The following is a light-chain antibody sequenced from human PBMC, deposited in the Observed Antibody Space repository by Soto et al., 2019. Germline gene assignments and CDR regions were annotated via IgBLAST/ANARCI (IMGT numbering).Light chain of an antibody. CDR3: QQSYSTRLT. CDR1: QNITNY. V-gene: IGKV1-39*01. J-gene: IGKJ4*01. Sequence: GDRVTISCRPSQNITNYLNWYQQRPGKAPKLLIFAASTLQSGVPSRFSGSGSGTDFTLTISSLQPEDFATYYCQQSYSTRLTFGGGTKVEI. CDR2: AAS.